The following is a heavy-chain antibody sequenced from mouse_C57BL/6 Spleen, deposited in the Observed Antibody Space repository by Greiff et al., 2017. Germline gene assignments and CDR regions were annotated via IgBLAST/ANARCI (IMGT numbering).Heavy chain of an antibody. Sequence: EVMLVESGGGLVKPGGSLKLSCAASGFTFSDYGMHWVRQAPEQGLEWVAYISSGSSTIYYADTVKGRFTISRDNAKNTLFLQMTRLRSEDTAMYYCARDGYYVMDDWGQGTSVTVSS. CDR1: GFTFSDYG. D-gene: IGHD2-3*01. J-gene: IGHJ4*01. CDR2: ISSGSSTI. CDR3: ARDGYYVMDD. V-gene: IGHV5-17*01.